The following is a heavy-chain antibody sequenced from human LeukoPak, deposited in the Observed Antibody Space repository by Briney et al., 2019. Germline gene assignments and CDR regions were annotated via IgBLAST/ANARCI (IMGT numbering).Heavy chain of an antibody. J-gene: IGHJ5*02. V-gene: IGHV4-34*01. CDR1: GGSFSGYY. CDR2: INHSGST. D-gene: IGHD4-17*01. CDR3: AREFYGDYVLKTKTIMNWFDP. Sequence: SETLSLTCAVYGGSFSGYYWSWIRQPPGKGLEWIGEINHSGSTNYNPSLKSRVTISVDTSENQFSLKLSSVTAADTAVYYCAREFYGDYVLKTKTIMNWFDPWGQGTLVTVSS.